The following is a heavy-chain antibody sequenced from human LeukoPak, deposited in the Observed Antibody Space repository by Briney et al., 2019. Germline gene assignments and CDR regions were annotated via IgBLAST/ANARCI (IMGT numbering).Heavy chain of an antibody. CDR1: GYTFTTYG. J-gene: IGHJ3*02. D-gene: IGHD5-12*01. Sequence: ASVKVSCKTSGYTFTTYGISWVRQAPGQGLEWMGWISAYNGNTYYAHKLQGRVTVTTDTSTSTVYMELRSLKSDDTAVYYCARPTYSGYDLDAFDIWGQGTMVTVSS. V-gene: IGHV1-18*01. CDR2: ISAYNGNT. CDR3: ARPTYSGYDLDAFDI.